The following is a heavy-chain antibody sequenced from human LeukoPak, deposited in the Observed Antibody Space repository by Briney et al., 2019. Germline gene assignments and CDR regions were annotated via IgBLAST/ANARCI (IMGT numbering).Heavy chain of an antibody. J-gene: IGHJ4*02. Sequence: GASVKVSCKASGYTFTTHYMHWVRQAPGQGLEWMGIINPSGGSTSYAQKFQDRVTMTRDTSTSTVYMELSSLNSEDTAVYYCARGRNYYDSSGPLTDYWGQGTLVTVSS. CDR1: GYTFTTHY. CDR2: INPSGGST. CDR3: ARGRNYYDSSGPLTDY. D-gene: IGHD3-22*01. V-gene: IGHV1-46*01.